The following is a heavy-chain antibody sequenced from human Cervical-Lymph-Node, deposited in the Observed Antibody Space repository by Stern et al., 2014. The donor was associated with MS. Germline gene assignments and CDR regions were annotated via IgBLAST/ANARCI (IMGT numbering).Heavy chain of an antibody. CDR1: GYTFTSYW. CDR2: VFPGDSDI. Sequence: EVQLVESGPEVKRPGESLKISCQASGYTFTSYWIGWVRQMPGKRLEWIAIVFPGDSDIRNSPSAKAKVTFSANKSSSTAYLQWNNLKASDTAIYYCARQRYFDYWGQGTLVTVSS. CDR3: ARQRYFDY. J-gene: IGHJ4*02. V-gene: IGHV5-51*01.